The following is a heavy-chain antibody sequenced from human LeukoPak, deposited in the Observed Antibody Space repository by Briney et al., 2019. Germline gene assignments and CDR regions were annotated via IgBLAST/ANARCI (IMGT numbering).Heavy chain of an antibody. V-gene: IGHV5-51*01. Sequence: GESLKISCKGSGYSFTSYWIGWVGQMPGKGLEWMGIIYPGDSDTSYNPSFQGQATISADKSISTAYLQWSSLKASDTAMYYCARQGPLGELSSWGQGTLVTVSS. CDR2: IYPGDSDT. CDR1: GYSFTSYW. J-gene: IGHJ5*02. CDR3: ARQGPLGELSS. D-gene: IGHD3-16*02.